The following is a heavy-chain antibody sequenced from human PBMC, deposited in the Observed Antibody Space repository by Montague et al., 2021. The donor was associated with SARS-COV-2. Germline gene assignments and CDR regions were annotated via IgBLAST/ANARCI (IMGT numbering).Heavy chain of an antibody. J-gene: IGHJ6*02. V-gene: IGHV4-39*02. Sequence: SETLSLTCTVSGGSIRSSSYYWGWIRQPPGKGLEWIGSIYYSGSTYYNPSLKSRVTISVDTSKNHFSLKLSSVTAADTAVYYCARGSMVRGGKVYYGVDVWGQGTTVTVSS. CDR1: GGSIRSSSYY. D-gene: IGHD3-10*01. CDR2: IYYSGST. CDR3: ARGSMVRGGKVYYGVDV.